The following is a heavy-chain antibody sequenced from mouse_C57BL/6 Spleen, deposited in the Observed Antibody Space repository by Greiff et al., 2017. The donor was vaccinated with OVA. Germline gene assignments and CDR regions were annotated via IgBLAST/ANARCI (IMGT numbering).Heavy chain of an antibody. CDR2: INPNYGTT. CDR1: GYSFTDYN. Sequence: LQESGPELVKPGASVKISCKASGYSFTDYNMNWVKQSNRKSLEWIGVINPNYGTTSYNQKFKGKATLTVDQSSSTAYMQLNSLTSEDSAVYYCARSGTVEEDWYFDVWGTGTTVTVSS. V-gene: IGHV1-39*01. CDR3: ARSGTVEEDWYFDV. J-gene: IGHJ1*03. D-gene: IGHD1-1*01.